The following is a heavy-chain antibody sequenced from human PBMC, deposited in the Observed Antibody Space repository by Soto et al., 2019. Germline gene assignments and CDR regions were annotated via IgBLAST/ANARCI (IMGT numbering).Heavy chain of an antibody. CDR1: GGTFSSYA. V-gene: IGHV1-69*05. CDR3: ARVTPWRSAAADY. D-gene: IGHD6-25*01. CDR2: IIPIFGKA. Sequence: SVKVSCKASGGTFSSYAISWVRQAPGQGLEWMGGIIPIFGKANYSQKFQGRVTITRDTSASTAYMELSSLRSEDTAVYYCARVTPWRSAAADYWGQGTPVTVSS. J-gene: IGHJ4*02.